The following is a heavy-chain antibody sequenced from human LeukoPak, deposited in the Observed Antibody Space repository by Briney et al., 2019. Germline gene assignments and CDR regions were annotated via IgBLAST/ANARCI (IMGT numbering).Heavy chain of an antibody. J-gene: IGHJ4*02. CDR3: ARGGGGDGYDTVKAYFDY. D-gene: IGHD5-24*01. V-gene: IGHV4-34*01. Sequence: SETLSLTCAVYGGSFSGYYWSWVRQPPGKWLEWIGQINHSGSTNYNPSLKSRVTISVDTSKNQFSLKLSSVTAADTAVYYCARGGGGDGYDTVKAYFDYWGQGTLVTVSS. CDR1: GGSFSGYY. CDR2: INHSGST.